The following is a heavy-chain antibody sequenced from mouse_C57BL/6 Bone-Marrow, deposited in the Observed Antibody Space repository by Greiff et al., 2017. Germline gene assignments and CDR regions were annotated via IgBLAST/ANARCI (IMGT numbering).Heavy chain of an antibody. CDR1: GYTFTSYW. V-gene: IGHV1-64*01. CDR3: ARGGYSNYVWFAY. J-gene: IGHJ3*01. D-gene: IGHD2-5*01. Sequence: QVQLQQSGAELVKPGASVKLSCKASGYTFTSYWMHWVKQRPGQGLEWIGMIHPNSGSTNYNEKFKSKATLTVDTSSSTAYMQLSSLTSEDSAVYYCARGGYSNYVWFAYWGQGTLVTVSA. CDR2: IHPNSGST.